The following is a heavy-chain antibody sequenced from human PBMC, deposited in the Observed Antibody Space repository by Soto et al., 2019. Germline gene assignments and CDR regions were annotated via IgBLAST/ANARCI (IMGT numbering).Heavy chain of an antibody. Sequence: SETLSLTCSVSGGSISNYYWSWIRQPAGKGLEWIGRIYSSGSANYNPSLKSRGTMSVDTSKNQVSLKVNSVTAADTAVYFCERGGTRSKDLLTYWGQGTQVTVYS. CDR1: GGSISNYY. J-gene: IGHJ4*02. D-gene: IGHD1-26*01. V-gene: IGHV4-4*07. CDR3: ERGGTRSKDLLTY. CDR2: IYSSGSA.